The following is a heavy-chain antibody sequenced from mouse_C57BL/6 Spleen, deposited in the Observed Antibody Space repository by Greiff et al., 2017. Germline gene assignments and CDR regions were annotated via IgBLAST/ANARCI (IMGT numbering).Heavy chain of an antibody. J-gene: IGHJ1*03. D-gene: IGHD1-1*02. CDR2: IDPSDSET. CDR1: GYTFTSYC. Sequence: QVQLQQPGAELVRPGSSVKLSCKASGYTFTSYCMHWVKQRPIQGLELIGNIDPSDSETHYNQKFKDKDTVHVDKSSSTAYMQRSSLTSEDSAVYYCARSGVATHWYFDGWGTGTTVTVSS. V-gene: IGHV1-52*01. CDR3: ARSGVATHWYFDG.